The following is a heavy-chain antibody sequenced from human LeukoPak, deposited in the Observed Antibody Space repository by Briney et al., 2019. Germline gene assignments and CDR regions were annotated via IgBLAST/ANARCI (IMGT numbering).Heavy chain of an antibody. J-gene: IGHJ5*02. CDR1: GYTFTGYY. CDR3: ARGSKAAAGTPYNWFDP. Sequence: ASVKVSCKASGYTFTGYYMHWVRHPPGQGLEWMGWINPNSGGTNYAQKFQGRVTMTRDTSISTAYMELSRLRSDDTAVYYCARGSKAAAGTPYNWFDPWGQGTLVTVSS. CDR2: INPNSGGT. D-gene: IGHD6-13*01. V-gene: IGHV1-2*02.